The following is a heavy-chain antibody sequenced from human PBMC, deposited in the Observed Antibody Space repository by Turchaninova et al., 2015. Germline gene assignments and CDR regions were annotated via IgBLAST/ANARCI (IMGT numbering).Heavy chain of an antibody. CDR1: GFAFGSYA. D-gene: IGHD2-2*01. V-gene: IGHV3-23*01. CDR2: MSYSGGST. J-gene: IGHJ4*02. CDR3: ARATGRYCSSTSCHDDY. Sequence: GSLRLSCAASGFAFGSYAVSWVRQAPGKGLEWVSTMSYSGGSTYFADSVKGRVIISRDNSKNTLFLQINSLRGEDTAVYYCARATGRYCSSTSCHDDYWGQGTLVTVSS.